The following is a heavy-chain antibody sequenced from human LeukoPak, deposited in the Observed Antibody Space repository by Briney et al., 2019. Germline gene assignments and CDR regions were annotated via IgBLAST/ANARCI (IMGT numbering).Heavy chain of an antibody. D-gene: IGHD5-24*01. J-gene: IGHJ4*02. Sequence: ASVKVSCKASGYTFTSYDINWVRQATGQGPEWMGWMNPNSGNTGYAQKFQGRVTMTRNTSISTAYMELSSLRSEDTAVYYCALVEMATITGGNDYWGQGTLVTVSS. CDR1: GYTFTSYD. CDR3: ALVEMATITGGNDY. V-gene: IGHV1-8*01. CDR2: MNPNSGNT.